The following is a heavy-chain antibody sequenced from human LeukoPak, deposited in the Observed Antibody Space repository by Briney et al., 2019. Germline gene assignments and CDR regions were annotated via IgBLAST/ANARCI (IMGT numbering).Heavy chain of an antibody. D-gene: IGHD3-10*01. V-gene: IGHV4-34*01. CDR1: GGSFSGYY. CDR3: ASEGGSGSYYNSDY. Sequence: PSETLSLTCAAYGGSFSGYYWSWIRQPPGKGLEWIGEINHSGSTNYNPSLKSRVTISVDTSKNQFSLKLSSVTAADTAVYYCASEGGSGSYYNSDYWGQGTLVTVSS. J-gene: IGHJ4*02. CDR2: INHSGST.